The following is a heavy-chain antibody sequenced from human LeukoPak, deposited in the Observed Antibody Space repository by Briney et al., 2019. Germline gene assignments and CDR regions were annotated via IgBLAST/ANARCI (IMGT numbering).Heavy chain of an antibody. CDR2: ISYDGSNK. D-gene: IGHD2-15*01. Sequence: GGSLRLSCAASGFTFSSYGMHWVRQAPGKGLEWVAVISYDGSNKYYADSVKGRFTISRDNSKNTLYLQMNSLRAEDTAVYYCARASGCSGGSCYFPYYYYYGMDVWGQGTTVTVSS. CDR3: ARASGCSGGSCYFPYYYYYGMDV. V-gene: IGHV3-30*19. CDR1: GFTFSSYG. J-gene: IGHJ6*02.